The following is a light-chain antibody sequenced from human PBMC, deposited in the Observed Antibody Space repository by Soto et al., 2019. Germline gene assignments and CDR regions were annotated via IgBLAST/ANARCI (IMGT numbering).Light chain of an antibody. CDR2: GAS. Sequence: IVFTQAPGTLSLSPGERATLSCSASQSVSRYLTWYQQKPGQGPRVLIYGASSRATGIPDRFSGSGSGTDFTLTISRLEPEDFAMYYCHQYGSSPPVTFGQGTRLEIK. CDR3: HQYGSSPPVT. J-gene: IGKJ5*01. V-gene: IGKV3-20*01. CDR1: QSVSRY.